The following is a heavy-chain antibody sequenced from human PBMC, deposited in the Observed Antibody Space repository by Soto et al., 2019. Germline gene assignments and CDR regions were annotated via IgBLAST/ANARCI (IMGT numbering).Heavy chain of an antibody. CDR1: GFTFGNYG. Sequence: DVQLLEAGGGLVQPGGSLRLSCATSGFTFGNYGMNWVRQAPGKGLEWVSGISRGGGNTYYADSVKGRFTISRDPSKNTVFLEMNSLRAEDTAVYYCAKGFIVVVTVLRPDDAFDVWGQGTLVTVSS. D-gene: IGHD2-21*02. CDR2: ISRGGGNT. CDR3: AKGFIVVVTVLRPDDAFDV. J-gene: IGHJ3*01. V-gene: IGHV3-23*01.